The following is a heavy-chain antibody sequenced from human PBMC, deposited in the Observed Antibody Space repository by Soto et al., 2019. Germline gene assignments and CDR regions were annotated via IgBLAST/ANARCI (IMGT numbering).Heavy chain of an antibody. CDR3: AKAGRRGCSSTSCYVY. D-gene: IGHD2-2*01. Sequence: GGSLRLSCAASGFTFSSYAMSWVRQAPGKGLEWVSAISGSGGSTYYADSVKGRFTISRDNSKNTLYLQMNSLRAEDTAVYYCAKAGRRGCSSTSCYVYWGQGNLVTVSS. V-gene: IGHV3-23*01. CDR2: ISGSGGST. J-gene: IGHJ4*02. CDR1: GFTFSSYA.